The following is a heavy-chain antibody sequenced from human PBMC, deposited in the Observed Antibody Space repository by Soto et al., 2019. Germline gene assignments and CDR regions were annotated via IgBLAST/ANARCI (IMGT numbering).Heavy chain of an antibody. J-gene: IGHJ4*02. Sequence: PSETLSLTCAVSGGSISSSNWWSWVRQPPGKGLEWIGEIYHSGSTNYNPSLKSRVTISVDKSKNQFSLKLSSVTAADTAVYYCAREYCSSTSCYRWDLGYWGQGTLVTLSS. CDR1: GGSISSSNW. V-gene: IGHV4-4*02. CDR3: AREYCSSTSCYRWDLGY. D-gene: IGHD2-2*02. CDR2: IYHSGST.